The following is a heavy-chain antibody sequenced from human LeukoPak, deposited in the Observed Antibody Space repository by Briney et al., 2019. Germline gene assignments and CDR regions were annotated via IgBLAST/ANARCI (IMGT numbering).Heavy chain of an antibody. D-gene: IGHD3-3*01. J-gene: IGHJ5*02. CDR2: IIPIFGTA. CDR1: GGTFSSYA. V-gene: IGHV1-69*01. Sequence: SSVKVSCKASGGTFSSYAISWVRQDPGQGLEWMGGIIPIFGTANYAQKFQGRVTITADESTSTAYMELSSLRSEDTAVYYCARATMRGFLDRFDPWGQGTLVTVSS. CDR3: ARATMRGFLDRFDP.